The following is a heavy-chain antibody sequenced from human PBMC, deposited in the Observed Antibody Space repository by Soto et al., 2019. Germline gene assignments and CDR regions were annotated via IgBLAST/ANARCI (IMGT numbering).Heavy chain of an antibody. CDR3: ASGASRWYPYFFDS. J-gene: IGHJ4*02. D-gene: IGHD6-13*01. V-gene: IGHV1-69*01. CDR1: EGTFNSYA. CDR2: IIPYYNTL. Sequence: QAQVVQSGAEVRKPGSSVKLSCKASEGTFNSYAIAWVRQAPEQGLEWMGGIIPYYNTLNYAQKFQDRVTITADDSTNTVYMELSSMGSDDTAVYFCASGASRWYPYFFDSWAQGTLVTVSS.